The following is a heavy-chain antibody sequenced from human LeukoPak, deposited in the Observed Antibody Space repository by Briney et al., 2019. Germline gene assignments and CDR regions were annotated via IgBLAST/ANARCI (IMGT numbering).Heavy chain of an antibody. D-gene: IGHD1-26*01. CDR1: GFTFSSYG. CDR3: AKGVVGATRNCAFDI. J-gene: IGHJ3*02. CDR2: ISYDGSNK. Sequence: GGSLRLSCAASGFTFSSYGMHWVRQAPGKGLEWVAVISYDGSNKYYADSVKGRFTISRDNSKNTLYLQMNSLRAEDTAVYYCAKGVVGATRNCAFDIWGQGTMVTVSS. V-gene: IGHV3-30*18.